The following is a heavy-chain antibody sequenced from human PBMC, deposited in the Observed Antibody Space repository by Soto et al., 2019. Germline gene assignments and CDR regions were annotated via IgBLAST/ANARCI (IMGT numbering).Heavy chain of an antibody. CDR1: GGSISSGDYY. J-gene: IGHJ4*02. V-gene: IGHV4-30-4*01. CDR3: AREKITGLFDY. D-gene: IGHD2-8*02. Sequence: SETLSLTCTVSGGSISSGDYYWSWIRQPPGKGLEWIGYIYYSGSTYYNPSLKSRVTISVDTSKNQFSLKLSSVTAADTAVYYCAREKITGLFDYWGQGPLVTVS. CDR2: IYYSGST.